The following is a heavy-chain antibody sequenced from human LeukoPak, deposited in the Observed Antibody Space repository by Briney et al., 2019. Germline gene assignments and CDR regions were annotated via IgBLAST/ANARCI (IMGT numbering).Heavy chain of an antibody. CDR3: AVTYYYDSSGYYYWYYFDY. V-gene: IGHV4-31*03. J-gene: IGHJ4*02. CDR2: IYYSGST. CDR1: GGSISSGGYY. Sequence: SQTLSLTCTVSGGSISSGGYYWSWIRQHPGKGLEWIGYIYYSGSTYYNPSLKSRATISVDTSKNRFSLKLSSVTAADTAVYYCAVTYYYDSSGYYYWYYFDYWGQGTLVTVSS. D-gene: IGHD3-22*01.